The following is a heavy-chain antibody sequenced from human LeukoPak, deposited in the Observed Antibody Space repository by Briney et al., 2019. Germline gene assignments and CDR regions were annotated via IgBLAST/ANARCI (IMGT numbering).Heavy chain of an antibody. CDR2: ISYDGSNK. V-gene: IGHV3-30-3*01. J-gene: IGHJ4*02. CDR1: GFTFSSYA. D-gene: IGHD1-7*01. CDR3: AAGTTSGFDY. Sequence: GGSLRLSCAASGFTFSSYAMHWVRQAPGKGLEWVAVISYDGSNKYYADSVKGRFTISRDNSKNTLYLQMNSLRAEDTAVYYCAAGTTSGFDYWGQGTLVTVSS.